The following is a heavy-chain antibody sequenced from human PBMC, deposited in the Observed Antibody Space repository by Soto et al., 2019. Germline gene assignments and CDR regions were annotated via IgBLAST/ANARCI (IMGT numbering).Heavy chain of an antibody. D-gene: IGHD6-13*01. J-gene: IGHJ4*02. CDR2: ISYDGTYK. CDR1: GSSFSSYC. CDR3: TTVRWYDSGSWPFY. V-gene: IGHV3-30*03. Sequence: QVQLVESGGGVVQPGRSLRLSCAASGSSFSSYCIHWVRQVPGKGLEWVAVISYDGTYKHYADSVKGRFTFSRDNSKNTVYLQMNSLRAEDTAVYDCTTVRWYDSGSWPFYWGQGTLVTVSS.